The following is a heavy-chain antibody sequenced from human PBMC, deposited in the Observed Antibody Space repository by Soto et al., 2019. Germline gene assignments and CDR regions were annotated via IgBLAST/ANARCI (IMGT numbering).Heavy chain of an antibody. CDR1: GFTFSSYW. D-gene: IGHD3-10*01. V-gene: IGHV3-7*01. Sequence: EVQLVESGGGLVQPGGSLRLSCAASGFTFSSYWMSWVRQAPGKGLEWVANIKQDGSEKYYVDSVKGRFTISRDNAKNSLYLQMNSLRAEDTAVYYCAREPVTMVINWFDPWGQGTLVTVSS. CDR2: IKQDGSEK. CDR3: AREPVTMVINWFDP. J-gene: IGHJ5*02.